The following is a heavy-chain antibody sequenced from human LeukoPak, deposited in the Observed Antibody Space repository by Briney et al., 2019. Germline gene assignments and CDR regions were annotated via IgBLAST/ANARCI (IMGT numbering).Heavy chain of an antibody. CDR3: AKDQYSSSPEIDY. V-gene: IGHV3-33*06. CDR1: GFTFSSYG. J-gene: IGHJ4*02. D-gene: IGHD6-6*01. Sequence: PGGSLRLSCAASGFTFSSYGMHWVRQAPGKGLEWVAVIWYDGSNKYYADSVKGRFTISRDNSKNTLYLQMSSLRAEDTAVYYCAKDQYSSSPEIDYWGQGTLVTVSS. CDR2: IWYDGSNK.